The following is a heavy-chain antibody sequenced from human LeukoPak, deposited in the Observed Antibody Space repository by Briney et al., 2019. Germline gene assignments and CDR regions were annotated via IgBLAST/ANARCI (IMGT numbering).Heavy chain of an antibody. Sequence: ASVKVSCKASGGTFSSYAISWVRQAPGQGLEWMGWINPNSGGTNYAQKFQGRVTMTRDTSISTAYMELSRLRSDDTAVYYCARVGGSYDDYWGQGTLVTVSS. J-gene: IGHJ4*02. CDR1: GGTFSSYA. CDR3: ARVGGSYDDY. CDR2: INPNSGGT. D-gene: IGHD1-26*01. V-gene: IGHV1-2*02.